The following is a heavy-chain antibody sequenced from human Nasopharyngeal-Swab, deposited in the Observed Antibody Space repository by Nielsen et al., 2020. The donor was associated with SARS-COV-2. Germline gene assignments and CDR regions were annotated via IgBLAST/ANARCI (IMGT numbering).Heavy chain of an antibody. J-gene: IGHJ5*02. D-gene: IGHD5-12*01. CDR3: ARGSLYSGRYYPDP. V-gene: IGHV1-3*01. CDR2: INLGNGDT. Sequence: WVRQAPGQRLEWMGWINLGNGDTRYSQNFQGRVTITRDTSATTLYMELSSLRPEDTAVYYCARGSLYSGRYYPDPWGQGTLVTVSP.